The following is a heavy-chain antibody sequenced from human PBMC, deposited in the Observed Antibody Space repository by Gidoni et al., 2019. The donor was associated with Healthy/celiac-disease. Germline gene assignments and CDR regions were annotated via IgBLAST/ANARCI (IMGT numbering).Heavy chain of an antibody. CDR1: GGSVSSGSYY. V-gene: IGHV4-61*01. Sequence: QVQLQESGPGLVKPSETLSLTCTVSGGSVSSGSYYWSWIRQPPGKGLEWIGYIYYSGSTNYNPSLKSRVTISVDTSKNQFSLKLSSVTAADTAVYYCARVSYYYDSSGYYDDYWGQGTLVTVSS. CDR3: ARVSYYYDSSGYYDDY. J-gene: IGHJ4*02. D-gene: IGHD3-22*01. CDR2: IYYSGST.